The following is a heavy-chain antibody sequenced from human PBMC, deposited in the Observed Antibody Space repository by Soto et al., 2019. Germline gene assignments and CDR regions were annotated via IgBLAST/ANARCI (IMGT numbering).Heavy chain of an antibody. V-gene: IGHV5-51*01. CDR3: AGTAAASKNYSATDV. Sequence: EVQLVPSGAEVKKPGESLKISCKGSGYSFTSYWIGWVRQMPGKGLEWMGIIYPGDSDTRYSPSFQGLVTISADKSSATAFIQWSSLTASETAMYSCAGTAAASKNYSATDVWGQGTTVTVS. D-gene: IGHD6-25*01. J-gene: IGHJ6*02. CDR1: GYSFTSYW. CDR2: IYPGDSDT.